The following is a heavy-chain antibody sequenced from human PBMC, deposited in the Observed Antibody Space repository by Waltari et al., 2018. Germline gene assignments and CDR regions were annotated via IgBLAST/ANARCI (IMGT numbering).Heavy chain of an antibody. CDR3: ARRYDILTGYYHCDY. V-gene: IGHV5-51*01. CDR1: GYSFTSYW. CDR2: NNPGESGS. J-gene: IGHJ4*02. Sequence: EVQLVQSGAEVKKPGESLKISCKGSGYSFTSYWIGWVRQMPGKGLAWMGINNPGESGSRYSPSFQGQVTISADKSISTAYRQWSSLKASDTAMYYCARRYDILTGYYHCDYWGQGTLVTVSS. D-gene: IGHD3-9*01.